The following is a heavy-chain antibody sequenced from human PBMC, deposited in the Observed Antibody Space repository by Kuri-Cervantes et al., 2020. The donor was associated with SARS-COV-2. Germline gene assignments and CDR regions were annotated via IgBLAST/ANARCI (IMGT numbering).Heavy chain of an antibody. D-gene: IGHD2-21*01. J-gene: IGHJ3*02. Sequence: GESLKISCAASGFTFSSYAMHWVRQAPGKGLEWVAVISYDGSNKYYADSVKGRLTISRDNSKNTLYLQMNSLRAEDTAVYYRARDGRGDSASRAAFDIWGQGTMVTVSS. CDR2: ISYDGSNK. CDR3: ARDGRGDSASRAAFDI. CDR1: GFTFSSYA. V-gene: IGHV3-30-3*01.